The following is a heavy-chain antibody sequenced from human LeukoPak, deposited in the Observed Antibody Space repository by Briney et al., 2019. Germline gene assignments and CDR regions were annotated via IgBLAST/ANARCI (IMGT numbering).Heavy chain of an antibody. CDR1: GGSITTGSYY. V-gene: IGHV4-39*01. Sequence: SETLSLTCTVTGGSITTGSYYWGWIRQPPGRGLEWFGSMHYNERTYSNPSLKSRVTISVDTYRNRFSLNLSSVTAADTAVFYCASTYSDILAPSYYFDFWGGGTLVTVSS. D-gene: IGHD3-9*01. CDR2: MHYNERT. CDR3: ASTYSDILAPSYYFDF. J-gene: IGHJ4*02.